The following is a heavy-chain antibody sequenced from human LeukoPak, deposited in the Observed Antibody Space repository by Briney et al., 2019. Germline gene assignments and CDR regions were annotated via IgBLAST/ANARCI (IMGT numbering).Heavy chain of an antibody. V-gene: IGHV3-53*01. D-gene: IGHD4-17*01. CDR3: ARDPNGDYIGTFDM. CDR1: GFTVSSNY. CDR2: IYAGSST. J-gene: IGHJ3*02. Sequence: GGSLRLSCAASGFTVSSNYVSWVRQAPGKGLEWVSIIYAGSSTFYADSVQGRFAISRDNSKNTLYLQMNSLSVEDTALYFCARDPNGDYIGTFDMRGRGTMVSVSS.